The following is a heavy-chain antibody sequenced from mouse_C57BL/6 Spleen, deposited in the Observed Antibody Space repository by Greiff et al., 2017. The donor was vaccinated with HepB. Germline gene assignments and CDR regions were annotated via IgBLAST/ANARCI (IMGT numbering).Heavy chain of an antibody. D-gene: IGHD1-1*01. CDR2: IDPSDSET. CDR1: GYTFTSYW. Sequence: VKLQQPGAELVRPGSSVKLSCKASGYTFTSYWMHWVKQRPIQGLEWIGNIDPSDSETHYNQKFKDKATLTVDKSSSTAYMQLSSLTSEDSAVYYCARGGPYYYGSSDYFDYWGQGTTLTVSS. CDR3: ARGGPYYYGSSDYFDY. V-gene: IGHV1-52*01. J-gene: IGHJ2*01.